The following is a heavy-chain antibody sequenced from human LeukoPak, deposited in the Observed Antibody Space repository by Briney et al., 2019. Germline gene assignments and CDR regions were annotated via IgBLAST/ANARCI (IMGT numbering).Heavy chain of an antibody. CDR2: ISYDGSNK. Sequence: GGSLRLSCAASGFIFNTYTMHWVRQAPGKGLEWVAVISYDGSNKYYADSVKGRFTISRDNSKNTLYLQMNSLRAEDTAVYYCARDSDTAMVHYYYYYGMDVWGQGTTVTVSS. D-gene: IGHD5-18*01. J-gene: IGHJ6*02. V-gene: IGHV3-30*04. CDR1: GFIFNTYT. CDR3: ARDSDTAMVHYYYYYGMDV.